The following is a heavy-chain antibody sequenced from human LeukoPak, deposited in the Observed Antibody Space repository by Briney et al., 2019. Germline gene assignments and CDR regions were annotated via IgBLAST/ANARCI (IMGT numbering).Heavy chain of an antibody. CDR1: GFTFSNYW. V-gene: IGHV3-7*01. D-gene: IGHD4-11*01. J-gene: IGHJ4*02. CDR3: ARDLYSNYLY. Sequence: GGSLRLSCAASGFTFSNYWMSWVRQAPGKGLEWVANIKEDGGEKYYVDSVKGRFTISRDNAKNSLYLQMNSLRVEDTAVYYCARDLYSNYLYWGQGTLVTVSS. CDR2: IKEDGGEK.